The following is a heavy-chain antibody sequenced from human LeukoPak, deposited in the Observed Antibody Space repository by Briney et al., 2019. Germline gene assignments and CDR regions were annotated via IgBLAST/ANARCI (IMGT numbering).Heavy chain of an antibody. D-gene: IGHD3-10*01. Sequence: GASVKVSYKASGYTFTGYYMHWVRQAPRQGLEWMGWINPNSGGTNYAQKFQGRVTMTRDTSISTAYMELSRLRSDDTAVYYCARAAGSSDWFDPWGQGTLVTVSS. J-gene: IGHJ5*02. V-gene: IGHV1-2*02. CDR3: ARAAGSSDWFDP. CDR2: INPNSGGT. CDR1: GYTFTGYY.